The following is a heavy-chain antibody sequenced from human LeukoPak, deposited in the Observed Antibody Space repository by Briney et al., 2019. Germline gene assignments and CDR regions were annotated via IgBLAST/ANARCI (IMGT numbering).Heavy chain of an antibody. D-gene: IGHD6-19*01. J-gene: IGHJ4*02. CDR1: GFXFSSYA. Sequence: PGGSLRLSCAASGFXFSSYAMSWVRQAPGKGLEWVSAISGSGGSTYYADSVKGRFTISRDTAKSSLYLQMNSLRAEDTAVYYCARLRAGDYFDYWGQGTLVTVSS. CDR3: ARLRAGDYFDY. CDR2: ISGSGGST. V-gene: IGHV3-23*01.